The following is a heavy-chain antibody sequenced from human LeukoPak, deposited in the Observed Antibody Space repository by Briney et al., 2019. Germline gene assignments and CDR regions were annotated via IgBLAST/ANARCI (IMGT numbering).Heavy chain of an antibody. CDR3: ARLTRNDFFNFLEF. D-gene: IGHD1-1*01. CDR2: IHPFGGAT. CDR1: GYTFPYYL. J-gene: IGHJ4*02. Sequence: ASVKVSCKASGYTFPYYLIHWVRQAPGQGLEWMGQIHPFGGATTYAQKFQGRVTMTRDTSTSTVYMELSSLRSEDAAVYYCARLTRNDFFNFLEFWGQGTLVTVSS. V-gene: IGHV1-46*01.